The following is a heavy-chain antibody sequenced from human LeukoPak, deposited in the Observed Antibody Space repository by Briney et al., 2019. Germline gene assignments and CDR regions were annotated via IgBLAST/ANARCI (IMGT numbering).Heavy chain of an antibody. V-gene: IGHV4-30-2*01. D-gene: IGHD6-13*01. CDR3: ARLIAADPQLDY. J-gene: IGHJ4*02. CDR1: GGSISSGGFY. CDR2: IHHSGDT. Sequence: SQTLSLTCTVSGGSISSGGFYWSWIRQPPGKGLEWIGYIHHSGDTYQNPSLKSRVTVSSDRSKNEFYLKLSSVTAADTAVYHCARLIAADPQLDYWGQGTLVTVSS.